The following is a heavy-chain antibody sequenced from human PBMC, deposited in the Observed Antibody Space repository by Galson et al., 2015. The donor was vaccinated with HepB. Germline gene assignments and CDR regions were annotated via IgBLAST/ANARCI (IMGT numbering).Heavy chain of an antibody. D-gene: IGHD3-10*01. J-gene: IGHJ4*02. CDR2: IDPSDSYT. V-gene: IGHV5-10-1*01. CDR3: ARHGSGSYHDY. CDR1: GYSFTTYW. Sequence: QSGAEVKKPGESLKISCKGSGYSFTTYWISWVRQMPGKGLEWMGRIDPSDSYTKYSPSFHGHVTISADKSISTAYLQWSSLEASDTAMYYCARHGSGSYHDYWGQGTLATVSS.